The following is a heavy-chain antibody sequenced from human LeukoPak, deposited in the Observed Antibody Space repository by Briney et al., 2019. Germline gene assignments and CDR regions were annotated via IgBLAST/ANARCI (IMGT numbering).Heavy chain of an antibody. CDR1: GGSISSYY. V-gene: IGHV4-59*01. D-gene: IGHD4-23*01. Sequence: SETLSLTCTVSGGSISSYYWGWIRQPPGKGLEWIGYIYHSGSTNYNPSLKSRVTISVDTSKNQFSLKLRSVTAADTAVYYCARVGGNFFDYRGQGTLVTVSS. J-gene: IGHJ4*02. CDR2: IYHSGST. CDR3: ARVGGNFFDY.